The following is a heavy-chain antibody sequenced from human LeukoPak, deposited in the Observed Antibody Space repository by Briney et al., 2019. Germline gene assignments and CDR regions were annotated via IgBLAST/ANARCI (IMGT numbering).Heavy chain of an antibody. CDR3: ARGGYYQFDY. CDR1: GFTFSSHW. Sequence: GGSLRLSCAASGFTFSSHWMSWVRQAPGKGLEWVANIKQDGSEKYYVDSVKGRFTISRDNAKNSLYLQMNSLRAEDTAVYYCARGGYYQFDYWGQGTLVTVSS. CDR2: IKQDGSEK. V-gene: IGHV3-7*02. D-gene: IGHD3-22*01. J-gene: IGHJ4*02.